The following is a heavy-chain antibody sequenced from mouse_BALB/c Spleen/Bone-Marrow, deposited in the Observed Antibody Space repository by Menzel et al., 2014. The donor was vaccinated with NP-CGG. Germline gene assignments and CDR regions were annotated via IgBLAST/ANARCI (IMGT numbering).Heavy chain of an antibody. CDR3: ARSGSSGYHYYAMDY. Sequence: EVHLVESGPSLVKPSQTLSLTCSVTGDSITSGYWNWIRKFPGNKLEYMGFISYSSSTYYNPSLKSRISITRDTSKNLYYLQLNSVTTEDSATYYCARSGSSGYHYYAMDYRGQGTSVTASS. J-gene: IGHJ4*01. CDR2: ISYSSST. D-gene: IGHD3-1*01. V-gene: IGHV3-8*02. CDR1: GDSITSGY.